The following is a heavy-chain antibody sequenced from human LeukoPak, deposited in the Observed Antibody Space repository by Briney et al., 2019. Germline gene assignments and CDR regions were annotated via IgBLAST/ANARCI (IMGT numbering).Heavy chain of an antibody. V-gene: IGHV3-21*01. CDR3: ARDSREWYDSSWFDP. CDR1: GFTFSSYS. CDR2: ISSSSSYI. J-gene: IGHJ5*02. D-gene: IGHD3-22*01. Sequence: PGGSLRLSCAASGFTFSSYSMNWVRQAPGKGPEWVSSISSSSSYIYYADSVKGRFTISRDNAKNSLYLQMNSLRAEDTAVYYCARDSREWYDSSWFDPWGQGTLVTVSS.